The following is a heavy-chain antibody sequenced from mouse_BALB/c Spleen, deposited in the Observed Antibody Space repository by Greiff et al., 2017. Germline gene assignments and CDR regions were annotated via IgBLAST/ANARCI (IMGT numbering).Heavy chain of an antibody. CDR1: GYTFTSYW. Sequence: QVQLQQPGAELVRPGASVKLSCKASGYTFTSYWINWVKQRPGQGLEWIGNIYPSDSYTNYNQKFKDKATLTVDKSSSTAYMQLSSPTSEDSAVYYCTRGHGNYGFDYWGQGTTLTVSS. J-gene: IGHJ2*01. D-gene: IGHD2-1*01. CDR3: TRGHGNYGFDY. CDR2: IYPSDSYT. V-gene: IGHV1-69*02.